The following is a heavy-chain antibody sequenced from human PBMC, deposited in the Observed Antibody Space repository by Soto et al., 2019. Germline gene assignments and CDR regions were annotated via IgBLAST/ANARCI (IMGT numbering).Heavy chain of an antibody. CDR1: GFTFGDYA. V-gene: IGHV3-49*04. J-gene: IGHJ3*02. Sequence: GGSLRLSCTASGFTFGDYAMSWVRQAPGKGLEWVGFIRSKAYGGTTEYAASVKGRFTISRDDSKSIAYLQMTSLKNEDTAVYYCTRVAATFDAFDIWGQGTMVTVSS. D-gene: IGHD2-15*01. CDR2: IRSKAYGGTT. CDR3: TRVAATFDAFDI.